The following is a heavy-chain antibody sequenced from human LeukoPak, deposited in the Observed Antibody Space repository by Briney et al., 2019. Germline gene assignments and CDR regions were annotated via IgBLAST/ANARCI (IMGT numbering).Heavy chain of an antibody. V-gene: IGHV1-2*02. CDR3: ARDPYGGNWGGFFDY. CDR2: INPNSGGT. J-gene: IGHJ4*02. Sequence: ASVKVSCKASGYTFTGYYMHWVRQAPGQGLEWMGWINPNSGGTNYAQKFQGRVTMTRDTSISTAYMDLSRLTPDDTAVYYCARDPYGGNWGGFFDYWGQGTLVTVSS. CDR1: GYTFTGYY. D-gene: IGHD4-23*01.